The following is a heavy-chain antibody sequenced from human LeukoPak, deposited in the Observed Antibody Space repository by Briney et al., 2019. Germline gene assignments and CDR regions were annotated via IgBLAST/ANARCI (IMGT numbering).Heavy chain of an antibody. CDR3: ARVRPSIAVAGIGPIDY. Sequence: SETLSLTCTVSGGSISSYYWSWIRQPPGKGLEWIGYIYYSGSANYNPSLKSRVTISVDTSKNQFSLKLSSVTAADTAVYYCARVRPSIAVAGIGPIDYWGQGTLVTVSS. V-gene: IGHV4-59*01. D-gene: IGHD6-19*01. J-gene: IGHJ4*02. CDR2: IYYSGSA. CDR1: GGSISSYY.